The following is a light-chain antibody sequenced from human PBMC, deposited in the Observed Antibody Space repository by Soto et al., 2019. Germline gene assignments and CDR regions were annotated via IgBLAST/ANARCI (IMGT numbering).Light chain of an antibody. V-gene: IGKV1-9*01. J-gene: IGKJ2*01. CDR2: TAS. CDR3: QQLNSYPRT. Sequence: DIQLTQSPSFLSASVGDRVTITCRASQGISSYLAWYQQKPGKAPNLLIYTASTLQSGVPSRFSGSGSGTEFTLTISSLQPEDVATYYCQQLNSYPRTFGQGTKLEIK. CDR1: QGISSY.